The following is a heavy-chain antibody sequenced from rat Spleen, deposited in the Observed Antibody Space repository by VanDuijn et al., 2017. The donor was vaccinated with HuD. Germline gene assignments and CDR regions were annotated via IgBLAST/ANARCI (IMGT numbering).Heavy chain of an antibody. CDR2: ITYDGGST. V-gene: IGHV5-7*01. J-gene: IGHJ3*01. D-gene: IGHD4-3*01. Sequence: EVQLVESGGGLVQPGRSMKLSCAASGFTFSHFGMAWVRQAPKKGLEWVAYITYDGGSTYYRDPVKGRFTISRDNAKSTLYLQMDSLRSEDTATYFCARLGGLRNWFAYWGQGTLVTVSS. CDR3: ARLGGLRNWFAY. CDR1: GFTFSHFG.